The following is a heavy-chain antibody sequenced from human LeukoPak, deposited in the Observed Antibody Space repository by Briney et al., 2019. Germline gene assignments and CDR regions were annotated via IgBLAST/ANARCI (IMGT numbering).Heavy chain of an antibody. CDR1: GFTFNNYA. Sequence: GGSLRLSCAASGFTFNNYAMSWVRQAPGKGLEWVSGISGSDYTYYTDSVKGRFTISIDNSKNTLYLQMNSLRAEDTAVYYCAKGVRYLDWWILDYWGQGTLVTVSS. V-gene: IGHV3-23*01. J-gene: IGHJ4*02. CDR2: ISGSDYT. D-gene: IGHD3-9*01. CDR3: AKGVRYLDWWILDY.